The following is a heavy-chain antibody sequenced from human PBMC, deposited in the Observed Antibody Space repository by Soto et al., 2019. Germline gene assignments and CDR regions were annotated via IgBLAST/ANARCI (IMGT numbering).Heavy chain of an antibody. J-gene: IGHJ4*02. CDR3: ARDTSHYFDH. Sequence: GASVKVSCKASGYTFITYGVTWVRQAPGQGLEWMGWITPYNGKTRYAQKFQDRVTVTTDTAATTAYMELRSLTSDDSAMYFCARDTSHYFDHWGQGILVTVSS. V-gene: IGHV1-18*01. CDR2: ITPYNGKT. CDR1: GYTFITYG. D-gene: IGHD2-2*01.